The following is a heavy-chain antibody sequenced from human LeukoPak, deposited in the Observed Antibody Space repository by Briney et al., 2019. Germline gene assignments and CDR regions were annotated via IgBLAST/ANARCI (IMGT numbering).Heavy chain of an antibody. V-gene: IGHV3-7*01. J-gene: IGHJ4*02. CDR1: GFTFSSYW. D-gene: IGHD4-17*01. CDR3: ARDSDYGYYVYFDY. CDR2: IKQDGSEK. Sequence: GGSLRLSCAASGFTFSSYWMSWVRQAPGKGLEWVANIKQDGSEKYYVDSVKGRFTISRDNAKNSLYLQMNSLRAEDTAVYYWARDSDYGYYVYFDYWGQGTLGT.